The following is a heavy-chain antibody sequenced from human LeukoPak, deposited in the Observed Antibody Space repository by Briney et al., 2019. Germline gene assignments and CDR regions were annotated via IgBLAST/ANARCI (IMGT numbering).Heavy chain of an antibody. Sequence: SGPTLIHPSRTRTLTCSFSGVSLRPGGMGVGWIRQPPGKALEWLALICWDDDKRYSASLKSRLTIAQDTSKNGVVLTMTNVDPVYTATYYCAHAYCGRSSCHPYFYYNMDVWGKGTTVTVSS. CDR3: AHAYCGRSSCHPYFYYNMDV. CDR2: ICWDDDK. D-gene: IGHD2-15*01. V-gene: IGHV2-5*02. CDR1: GVSLRPGGMG. J-gene: IGHJ6*03.